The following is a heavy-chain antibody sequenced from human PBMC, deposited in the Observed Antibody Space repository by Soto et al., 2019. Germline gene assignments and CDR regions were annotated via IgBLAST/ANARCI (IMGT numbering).Heavy chain of an antibody. D-gene: IGHD5-18*01. CDR3: AKGTTEYSYGTYFFYYGMDV. Sequence: GSLRLSCAASGFTFSAYAMTWVRQAPGKGLEWVSGVTGTGGRTYYADSVRGRFTISRDSSKNTLYLQMNGLRAEDTAIYYCAKGTTEYSYGTYFFYYGMDVWGQGTPVTVSS. J-gene: IGHJ6*02. CDR2: VTGTGGRT. V-gene: IGHV3-23*01. CDR1: GFTFSAYA.